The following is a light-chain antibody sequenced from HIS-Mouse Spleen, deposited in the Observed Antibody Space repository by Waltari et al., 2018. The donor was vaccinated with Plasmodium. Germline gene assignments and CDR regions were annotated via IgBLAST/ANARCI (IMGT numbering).Light chain of an antibody. Sequence: DIKMTQSPSSLSASVEDRVTITSPASRDISNYFNWYQQKPGKAPKLLIYDASNLETAVPSRFSCSGSGTDFTFTISILHPEAIATYFCHQYDNLPPAFTFGPGTKVDIK. V-gene: IGKV1-33*01. CDR3: HQYDNLPPAFT. CDR2: DAS. CDR1: RDISNY. J-gene: IGKJ3*01.